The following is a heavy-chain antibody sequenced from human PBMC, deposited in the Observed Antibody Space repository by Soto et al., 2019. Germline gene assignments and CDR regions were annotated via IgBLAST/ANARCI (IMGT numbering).Heavy chain of an antibody. CDR2: ISYDGSNK. D-gene: IGHD1-26*01. V-gene: IGHV3-30*18. CDR1: GFTFSSYG. CDR3: AKSEGATTRYYFDY. J-gene: IGHJ4*02. Sequence: GGSLRLSCAASGFTFSSYGMHWVRQAPGKGLEWVAVISYDGSNKYYADSVKGRFTISRDNSKNTLYLQMNSLRAEDTAVYYCAKSEGATTRYYFDYWGQGTLVTVS.